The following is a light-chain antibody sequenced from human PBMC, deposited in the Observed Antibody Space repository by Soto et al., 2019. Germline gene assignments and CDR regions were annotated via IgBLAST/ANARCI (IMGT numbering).Light chain of an antibody. Sequence: EIPMTQSPFSLYGSVGDRVTMXCRASQTISSWLAWYQQKPGKAPKLLIYKASTLKSGVPSRFSGSGSGTEFTRTISSLQPEDFATYYGQHYNSYSEAFGQGTKVDIK. CDR1: QTISSW. CDR3: QHYNSYSEA. V-gene: IGKV1-5*03. J-gene: IGKJ1*01. CDR2: KAS.